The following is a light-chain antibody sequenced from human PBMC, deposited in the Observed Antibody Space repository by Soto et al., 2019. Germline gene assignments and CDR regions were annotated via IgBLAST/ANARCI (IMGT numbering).Light chain of an antibody. V-gene: IGKV3-20*01. J-gene: IGKJ1*01. CDR1: QSLSSAY. CDR2: GAS. CDR3: QQYGSSVS. Sequence: EVVLTQSPGTLALSPGERATLSCRASQSLSSAYLAWYQQRPGQAPRLLMYGASSRATGIPDRFSGSGSRTDFTLSISRLEPEDFPVYYCQQYGSSVSFGQGTKVEI.